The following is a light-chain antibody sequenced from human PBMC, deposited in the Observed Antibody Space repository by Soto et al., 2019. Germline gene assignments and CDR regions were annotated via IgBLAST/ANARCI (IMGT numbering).Light chain of an antibody. CDR2: DAS. J-gene: IGKJ4*01. CDR1: QSISTN. CDR3: QQHNNWPLT. V-gene: IGKV3D-15*01. Sequence: ETVMTQTPATLSVSPGDRATLSCRASQSISTNLAWYQQKPGQAPRLLIYDASTRATGIPARFSGSGSGTEFTLTISSLLSEDFAVYSCQQHNNWPLTFGGGTKVEIK.